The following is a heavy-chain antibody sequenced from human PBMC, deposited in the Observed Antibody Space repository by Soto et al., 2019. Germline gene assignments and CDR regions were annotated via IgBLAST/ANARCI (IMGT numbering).Heavy chain of an antibody. CDR3: ARARGSSWYYYYYGMDV. CDR1: GGSISSYY. V-gene: IGHV4-59*01. Sequence: PSETLSLTCTVSGGSISSYYWSWIRQPPGKGLEWIGYIYYSGSTNYNPSLKSRVTISVDTSKNQFSLKLSSVTAADTAVYYCARARGSSWYYYYYGMDVWGQGTTVTVSS. D-gene: IGHD6-13*01. CDR2: IYYSGST. J-gene: IGHJ6*02.